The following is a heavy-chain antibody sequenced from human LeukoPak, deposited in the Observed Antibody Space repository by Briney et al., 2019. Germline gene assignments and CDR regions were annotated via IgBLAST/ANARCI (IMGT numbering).Heavy chain of an antibody. D-gene: IGHD3-10*02. CDR1: GFTLSSYE. CDR3: AELGITMIGGV. CDR2: ISSSGSTI. J-gene: IGHJ6*04. Sequence: GGSLRLSCAASGFTLSSYEMNWVRQAPGEGVEWVSYISSSGSTIYYADSVKGRFTISRDNAKNSLYLQMNSLRAEDTAVYYCAELGITMIGGVWGKGTTVTISS. V-gene: IGHV3-48*03.